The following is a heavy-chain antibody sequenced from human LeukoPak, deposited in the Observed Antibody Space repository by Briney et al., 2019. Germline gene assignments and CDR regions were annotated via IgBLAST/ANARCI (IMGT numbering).Heavy chain of an antibody. CDR1: GFTFDDYG. V-gene: IGHV3-53*01. CDR2: IYSGGST. D-gene: IGHD2-15*01. CDR3: ARGRDIVRHYYMDV. J-gene: IGHJ6*03. Sequence: GGSLRLSCAASGFTFDDYGMSWVRQAPGKGLEWVSVIYSGGSTYYADSVKGRFTISRDNSKNTLYLQMNSLRAEDTAVYYCARGRDIVRHYYMDVWGKGTTVTISS.